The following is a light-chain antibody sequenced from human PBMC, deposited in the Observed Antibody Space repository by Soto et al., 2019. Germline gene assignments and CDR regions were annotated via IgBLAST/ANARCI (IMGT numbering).Light chain of an antibody. J-gene: IGLJ1*01. CDR1: SSDVGNYNL. CDR2: EGS. V-gene: IGLV2-23*03. Sequence: QSALTQPAAVSGSPGQSITISCTGTSSDVGNYNLVSWYQQHPGKAPKLMIYEGSKRPSGVSNRFAGSKSGNTASLTISGLQAEDEADYYCCSYAGSPTFYVFGTGTKLTVL. CDR3: CSYAGSPTFYV.